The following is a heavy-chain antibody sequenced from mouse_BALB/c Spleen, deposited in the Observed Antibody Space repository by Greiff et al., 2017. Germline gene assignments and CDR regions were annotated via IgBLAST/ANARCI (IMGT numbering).Heavy chain of an antibody. CDR1: GFTFSSFG. D-gene: IGHD2-14*01. CDR2: ISSGSSTI. J-gene: IGHJ2*01. Sequence: EVHLVESGGGLVQPGGSRKLSCAASGFTFSSFGMHWVRQAPEKGLEWVAYISSGSSTIYYADTVKGRFTISRDNPKNTLFLQMTSLRSEDTAMYYCARSYRYDKGYFDYWGQGTTLTVSS. CDR3: ARSYRYDKGYFDY. V-gene: IGHV5-17*02.